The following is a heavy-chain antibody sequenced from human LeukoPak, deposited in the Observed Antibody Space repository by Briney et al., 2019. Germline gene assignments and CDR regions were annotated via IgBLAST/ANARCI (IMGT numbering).Heavy chain of an antibody. J-gene: IGHJ4*02. V-gene: IGHV3-23*01. CDR1: GFPFSSYS. D-gene: IGHD1-20*01. Sequence: GGSLRLSCAASGFPFSSYSMNWVRQAPGKGLEWVSAISGSGGSTYYADSVKGRFTISRDNSKNTLYLQMNSLRAEDTAVYYCAKDRGITGTSWGQGTLVTVSS. CDR3: AKDRGITGTS. CDR2: ISGSGGST.